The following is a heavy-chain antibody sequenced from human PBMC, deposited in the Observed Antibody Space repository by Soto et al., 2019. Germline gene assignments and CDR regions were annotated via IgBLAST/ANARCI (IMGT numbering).Heavy chain of an antibody. CDR3: ARTPRVESLKCSGGRCYSSIEN. D-gene: IGHD2-15*01. Sequence: SETLSLTCTVSGGSVSSGSYNGSWILQPPGKGQEWIGYIYYSGGTNYNPSLKSRVTVSVHTSKNQFPLKLSSVTPADTAVYHCARTPRVESLKCSGGRCYSSIENWSQGTMVTLSS. CDR1: GGSVSSGSYN. CDR2: IYYSGGT. J-gene: IGHJ4*02. V-gene: IGHV4-61*01.